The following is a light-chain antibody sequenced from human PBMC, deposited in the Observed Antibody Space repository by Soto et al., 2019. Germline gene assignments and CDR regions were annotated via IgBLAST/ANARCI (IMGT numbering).Light chain of an antibody. Sequence: DIQMTQSPSTLSAAVGDRVTITCRASQSFNSWVAWYQQKPGKAPKLLIYAASSLETGVPSRFSGSGSGTEFTLTISSLQPDDFATYYCQQYNSFSLTFGHGTKVDI. V-gene: IGKV1-5*01. CDR1: QSFNSW. J-gene: IGKJ1*01. CDR2: AAS. CDR3: QQYNSFSLT.